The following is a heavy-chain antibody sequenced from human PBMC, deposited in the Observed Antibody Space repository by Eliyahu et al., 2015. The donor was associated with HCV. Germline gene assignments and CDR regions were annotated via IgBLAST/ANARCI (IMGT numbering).Heavy chain of an antibody. V-gene: IGHV3-15*01. CDR2: IKSKTDGGTT. CDR1: GFTFSXXW. Sequence: EVQLVESXGGLVXPGGSLRLSCAASGFTFSXXWMSWVRQAPGKGLEWXGRIKSKTDGGTTDYAAPVKGRFTISRDDSKSTLYLQMNRLKTEDTAVYYCTTGAPGGFDYYLDVWGQGTTVTVSS. D-gene: IGHD3-10*01. J-gene: IGHJ6*03. CDR3: TTGAPGGFDYYLDV.